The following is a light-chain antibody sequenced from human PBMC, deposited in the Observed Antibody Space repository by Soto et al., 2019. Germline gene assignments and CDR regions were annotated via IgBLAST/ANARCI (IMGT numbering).Light chain of an antibody. V-gene: IGLV2-14*01. CDR3: SSYTNSRTLV. Sequence: QSALTQPASVSGSPGQSITISCTGTSKDVGVYNYVSGYQQHQGKAPKLMIYDVSDRPSGVSNRFSGSKSGNTSSLTISGLQAEDEAEYYCSSYTNSRTLVFGGGTKRTV. CDR2: DVS. CDR1: SKDVGVYNY. J-gene: IGLJ2*01.